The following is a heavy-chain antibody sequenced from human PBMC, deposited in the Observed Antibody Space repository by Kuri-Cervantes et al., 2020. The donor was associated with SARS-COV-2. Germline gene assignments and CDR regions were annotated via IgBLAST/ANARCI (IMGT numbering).Heavy chain of an antibody. J-gene: IGHJ6*03. V-gene: IGHV3-30-3*01. CDR2: ISYDGSNK. CDR1: GFTFSSYA. Sequence: GGSLRLSCAASGFTFSSYAMHWVRQAPGKGLEWVAVISYDGSNKYYADSVKGRFTISRDNSKNTLYLQMNSLRAEDTAVYYCARAAFYYYYHYMDVWGKGTTVTVSS. CDR3: ARAAFYYYYHYMDV.